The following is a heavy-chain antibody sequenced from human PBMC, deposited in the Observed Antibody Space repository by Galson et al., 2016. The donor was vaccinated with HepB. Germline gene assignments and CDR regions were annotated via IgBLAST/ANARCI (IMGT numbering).Heavy chain of an antibody. Sequence: SLRLSCAASGFTFSDYYMSWIRQAPGKGLEWISYISRSSSYIIYADSVKGRFTISRDDAKNSLYLQMNRLRAEDTAVYYCAREGRGAYSNTIDSWGQGTLVTVSS. J-gene: IGHJ4*02. V-gene: IGHV3-11*06. CDR1: GFTFSDYY. CDR3: AREGRGAYSNTIDS. D-gene: IGHD3-16*01. CDR2: ISRSSSYI.